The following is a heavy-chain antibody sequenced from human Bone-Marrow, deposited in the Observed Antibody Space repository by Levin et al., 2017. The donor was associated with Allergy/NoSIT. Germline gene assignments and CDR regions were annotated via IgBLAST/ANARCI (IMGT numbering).Heavy chain of an antibody. CDR1: GFTFSTSW. D-gene: IGHD5/OR15-5a*01. Sequence: ETLSLTCAASGFTFSTSWMVWVRQAPGMGLDWVATITNDGRQKYYGDSVRGRFTISRDNAKNSLYLEMNSLRADDTALYYCTRLYYGSTIGDWGQGTLVTVSP. V-gene: IGHV3-7*03. CDR2: ITNDGRQK. CDR3: TRLYYGSTIGD. J-gene: IGHJ4*02.